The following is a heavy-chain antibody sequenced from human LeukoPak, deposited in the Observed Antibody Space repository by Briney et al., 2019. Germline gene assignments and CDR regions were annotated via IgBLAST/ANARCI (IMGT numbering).Heavy chain of an antibody. CDR3: AREGAFGAFDI. CDR1: GFALSRYW. Sequence: GGSLRLSCEVSGFALSRYWMHWVRQTPGKGLVWVSYISSSGSTIYYADAVKGRFTICRDNTKNSLYLQMNSLRAEDTAVYYCAREGAFGAFDIWGQGTMVTVSS. V-gene: IGHV3-48*03. J-gene: IGHJ3*02. D-gene: IGHD3-10*01. CDR2: ISSSGSTI.